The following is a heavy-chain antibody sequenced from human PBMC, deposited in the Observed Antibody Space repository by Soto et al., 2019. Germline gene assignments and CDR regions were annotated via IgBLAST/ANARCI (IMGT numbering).Heavy chain of an antibody. V-gene: IGHV3-30*18. J-gene: IGHJ3*02. CDR2: ISYDGSNK. CDR3: VKDQGDSSSEGVAFDI. D-gene: IGHD6-13*01. CDR1: GFTFSSYG. Sequence: QVQLVESGGGVVQPGRSLRLSCAASGFTFSSYGMHWVRQAPGKGLEWVAVISYDGSNKYYADSVKGRFTISRDNSKNTLYLQMNSLRAEDTAVYYCVKDQGDSSSEGVAFDIWGQGTMVTVSS.